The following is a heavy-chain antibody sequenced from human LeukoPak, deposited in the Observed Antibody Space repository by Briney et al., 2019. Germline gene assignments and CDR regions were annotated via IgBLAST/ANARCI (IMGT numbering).Heavy chain of an antibody. V-gene: IGHV3-66*01. CDR3: ARYPYSPSSWSDP. D-gene: IGHD6-6*01. CDR2: FYSGGGI. CDR1: GLTVSSDY. J-gene: IGHJ5*02. Sequence: GGSLRLSCAASGLTVSSDYMSWVRQAPGKGLELVSVFYSGGGIYYADSVRGRFTLSRDNSKNTPYLQLNSLRAEATAVYYCARYPYSPSSWSDPWGQGTLVTVS.